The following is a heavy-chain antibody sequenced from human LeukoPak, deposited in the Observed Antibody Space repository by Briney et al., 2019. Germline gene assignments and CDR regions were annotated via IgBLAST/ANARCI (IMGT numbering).Heavy chain of an antibody. V-gene: IGHV1-2*02. CDR3: ARDRDGKAVAANRGDY. Sequence: ASVKVSCKASGYTFTGYYMHWVRQAPGQGRYWMGWINPNSGGTNYAQKFQGRVTMTRDTSISTAYMERSRLRSDDTAVYYCARDRDGKAVAANRGDYWGQGTLVTVSS. D-gene: IGHD6-19*01. CDR2: INPNSGGT. J-gene: IGHJ4*02. CDR1: GYTFTGYY.